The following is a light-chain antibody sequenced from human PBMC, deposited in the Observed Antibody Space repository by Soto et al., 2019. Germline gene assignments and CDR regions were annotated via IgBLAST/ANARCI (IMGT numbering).Light chain of an antibody. CDR3: QAWDSSTGV. Sequence: SYELTQPPSVSVSPGQTASITCSGDKLGDSYAYWYQQKPGQSPVLVIYQDNKRPSGIPERFSGSNSGNTATLTISGTQSMDEADYYCQAWDSSTGVFGTGTQLTVL. V-gene: IGLV3-1*01. CDR2: QDN. J-gene: IGLJ1*01. CDR1: KLGDSY.